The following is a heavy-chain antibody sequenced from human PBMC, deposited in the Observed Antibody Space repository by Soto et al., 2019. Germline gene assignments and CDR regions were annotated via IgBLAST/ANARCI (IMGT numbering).Heavy chain of an antibody. CDR1: GYSFTSYW. Sequence: EVQLVQSGAEVKKPGESLKISCKGSGYSFTSYWIGWVRQMPGKGLEWLGIIYPGDSHTRYSPSFQGQVTISADKSISTAYLQWNSLKASDTAIYYCVRQGYCSTTACSTVDYWGQGTLVTVSS. D-gene: IGHD2-2*02. J-gene: IGHJ4*02. CDR2: IYPGDSHT. V-gene: IGHV5-51*01. CDR3: VRQGYCSTTACSTVDY.